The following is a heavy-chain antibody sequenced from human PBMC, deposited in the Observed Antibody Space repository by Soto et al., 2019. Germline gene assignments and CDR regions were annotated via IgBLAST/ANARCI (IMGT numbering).Heavy chain of an antibody. Sequence: EVKLLESGGGLVQPGGSLRLSCAASAFTFSTYSMTWVRQAPGKGLEWVAHITATGGSTYYADSVRGRFTISRDTSGNTLYLQMNSLRAEDTALYYCAKCMQAYWNYDAHHIWGQGTMVTVSS. D-gene: IGHD1-7*01. CDR2: ITATGGST. CDR1: AFTFSTYS. J-gene: IGHJ3*02. CDR3: AKCMQAYWNYDAHHI. V-gene: IGHV3-23*01.